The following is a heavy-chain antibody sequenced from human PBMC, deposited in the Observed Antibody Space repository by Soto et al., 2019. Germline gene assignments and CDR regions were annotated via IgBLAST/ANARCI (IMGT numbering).Heavy chain of an antibody. CDR1: GYTFTRYG. D-gene: IGHD2-8*01. Sequence: ASVKVSCKTSGYTFTRYGVSWVRQAPGQGLEWMGWISGYNGNTKEAQRFQGRVIMTTDTAANTAHMELRSLTSNDTAVYFCARGSAYSTPWSFDSWGQGTLVTVS. CDR2: ISGYNGNT. CDR3: ARGSAYSTPWSFDS. V-gene: IGHV1-18*01. J-gene: IGHJ4*02.